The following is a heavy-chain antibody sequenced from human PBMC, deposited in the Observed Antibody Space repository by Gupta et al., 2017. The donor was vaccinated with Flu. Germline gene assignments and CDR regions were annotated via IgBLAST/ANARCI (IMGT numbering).Heavy chain of an antibody. CDR3: ARAGPGYYDSSAYPF. D-gene: IGHD3-22*01. CDR1: GYSFTGFG. J-gene: IGHJ4*02. CDR2: ISGYNAYT. Sequence: QGQLLQSGAEVQKPGASVQVSCTASGYSFTGFGISWVRPAPGQGLEWVGWISGYNAYTKYAQKYQGRVTMTTDTSTSTAYMELRSLRSDDTAIYYCARAGPGYYDSSAYPFWGQGTLVTVSS. V-gene: IGHV1-18*01.